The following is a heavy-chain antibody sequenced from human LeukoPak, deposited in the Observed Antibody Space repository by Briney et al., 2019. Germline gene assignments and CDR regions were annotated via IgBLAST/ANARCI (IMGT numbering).Heavy chain of an antibody. D-gene: IGHD5-18*01. Sequence: GGSLRLSCAVSGLTFSSSWMDWVRQAPGKGLEWVASINPDGNKRYSADSVKGRFTTSRDNAENSLYLQMNSLRVEDTAFYYCARDLAYSRLDYWGQGMLVTVSS. CDR2: INPDGNKR. V-gene: IGHV3-7*01. CDR1: GLTFSSSW. J-gene: IGHJ4*02. CDR3: ARDLAYSRLDY.